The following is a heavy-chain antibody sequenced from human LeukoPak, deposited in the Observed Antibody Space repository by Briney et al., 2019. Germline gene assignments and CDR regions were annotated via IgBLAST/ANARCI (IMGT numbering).Heavy chain of an antibody. CDR3: AKDTIAYSSGWYYFHY. V-gene: IGHV3-9*01. D-gene: IGHD6-19*01. CDR1: GFTFDDYA. Sequence: GGSLRLSCAASGFTFDDYAMHWVRQAPGKGLEWVSGISWNSGSIGYADSVKGRFTISRDNAKNSLYLQMNSLRAEDTALYYCAKDTIAYSSGWYYFHYWGQGTLVTVSS. CDR2: ISWNSGSI. J-gene: IGHJ4*02.